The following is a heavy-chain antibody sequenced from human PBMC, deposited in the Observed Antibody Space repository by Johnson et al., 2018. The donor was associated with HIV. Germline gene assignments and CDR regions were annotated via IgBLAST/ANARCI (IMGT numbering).Heavy chain of an antibody. V-gene: IGHV3-9*01. CDR3: VRGRDSSGDGGAFDI. D-gene: IGHD1-26*01. Sequence: VQLVESGGDLVQPGRSLKLACAASGFNFDVYAMHWVRQVLGKGLEWVSTISWNSGTIRYADSVKGRFTISRDNVKNSLYLQMNSLRVEDAAVYYCVRGRDSSGDGGAFDIWGEGTVVTVSS. CDR1: GFNFDVYA. CDR2: ISWNSGTI. J-gene: IGHJ3*02.